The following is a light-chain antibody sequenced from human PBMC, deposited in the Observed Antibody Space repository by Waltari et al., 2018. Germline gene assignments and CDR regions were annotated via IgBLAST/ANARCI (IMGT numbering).Light chain of an antibody. Sequence: SALTQPASMSGSLGQAITISCTGTTSAIGTHSHVSWYQQHPGRAPTLIIYGVTNRPSGVSSRFSGSKSGNTASLTISGLQAEDEADYYCCSYAVTNTYVFGTGTKVTVL. V-gene: IGLV2-23*02. CDR3: CSYAVTNTYV. J-gene: IGLJ1*01. CDR2: GVT. CDR1: TSAIGTHSH.